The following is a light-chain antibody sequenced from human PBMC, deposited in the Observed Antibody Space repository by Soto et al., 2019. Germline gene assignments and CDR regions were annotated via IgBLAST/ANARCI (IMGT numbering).Light chain of an antibody. CDR2: GVS. Sequence: EIGISLSPATVSMTKEERAALHCRASQSVANNLAWYQQKPGQAPRLLIHGVSARATGIPARFSGSGSGTEFTLTISGLQSEDFAVYYCQQYNNWPPWTFAQGTKV. J-gene: IGKJ1*01. CDR3: QQYNNWPPWT. CDR1: QSVANN. V-gene: IGKV3-15*01.